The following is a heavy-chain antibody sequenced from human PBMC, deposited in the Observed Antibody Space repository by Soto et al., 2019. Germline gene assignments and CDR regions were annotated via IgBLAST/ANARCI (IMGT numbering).Heavy chain of an antibody. Sequence: QVQLVQSGSEVTKPGSSVKVSCKASGGTFSSYTISWVRQAPGQGLELMGRIIPILGIANYAQKFQGRVTITEDKSTSTAYMELSSLRSEDTAVYYWARDPLPSRIVRGVIDDDWGQGTLVTVSS. V-gene: IGHV1-69*04. D-gene: IGHD3-10*01. CDR3: ARDPLPSRIVRGVIDDD. CDR1: GGTFSSYT. CDR2: IIPILGIA. J-gene: IGHJ4*02.